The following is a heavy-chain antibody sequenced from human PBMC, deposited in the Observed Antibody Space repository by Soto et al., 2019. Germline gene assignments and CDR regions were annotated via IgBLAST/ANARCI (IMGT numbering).Heavy chain of an antibody. V-gene: IGHV3-23*01. CDR1: GFTFSSYA. J-gene: IGHJ6*02. CDR3: SKEPTPALCYGMDV. Sequence: EVQLLESGGGLVQPGGPLRLSCAASGFTFSSYAMSWVRQAPGKGLGWVSAISGSGGSTYYADSVKGRFTISRDHSKNQLYLHMNSLRAEDKAVYYCSKEPTPALCYGMDVWGQGNTVTVSS. CDR2: ISGSGGST.